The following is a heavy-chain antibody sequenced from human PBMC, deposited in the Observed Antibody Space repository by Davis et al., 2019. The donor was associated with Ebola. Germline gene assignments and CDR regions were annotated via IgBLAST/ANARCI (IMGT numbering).Heavy chain of an antibody. D-gene: IGHD2-8*01. Sequence: AASVKVSCKASGYTFTSYYMHWVRQAPGQGLEWMGIINPSGGSTSYAQKFQGRVTMSRDTSTSTVYMELSSLRSEDTAVYYCARGYCTNVVRYELPVIDYWGQGTLVTVSS. CDR1: GYTFTSYY. J-gene: IGHJ4*02. CDR2: INPSGGST. CDR3: ARGYCTNVVRYELPVIDY. V-gene: IGHV1-46*01.